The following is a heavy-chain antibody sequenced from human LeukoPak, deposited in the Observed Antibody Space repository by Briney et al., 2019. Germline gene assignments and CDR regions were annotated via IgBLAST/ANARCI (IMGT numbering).Heavy chain of an antibody. D-gene: IGHD3-10*01. CDR1: RGSISSGGNY. Sequence: SETLSLTCTVFRGSISSGGNYWSWIRQHPGKGLEWIGYIYYSGTTYYNPSLKSRVTISVDTSKNQFSLKLSSVTAADTAVYYCARSPRSTDYGSGSYYNNWFDPWGQGTQVTVSS. CDR3: ARSPRSTDYGSGSYYNNWFDP. CDR2: IYYSGTT. J-gene: IGHJ5*02. V-gene: IGHV4-31*03.